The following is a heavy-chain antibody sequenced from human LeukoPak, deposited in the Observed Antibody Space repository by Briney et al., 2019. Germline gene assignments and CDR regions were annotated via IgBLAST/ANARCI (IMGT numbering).Heavy chain of an antibody. J-gene: IGHJ5*02. D-gene: IGHD4-17*01. CDR2: IYYSGGT. V-gene: IGHV4-39*01. CDR3: ARQLSGYGDYEFHWFDP. Sequence: PSETLSLTCTVSGGSISSSSYYWGWIRQPPGKGLEWIGSIYYSGGTYYNPSLKSRVTISVDTSKNQFSLKLSSVTAADTAVYYCARQLSGYGDYEFHWFDPWGQGTLVTVSS. CDR1: GGSISSSSYY.